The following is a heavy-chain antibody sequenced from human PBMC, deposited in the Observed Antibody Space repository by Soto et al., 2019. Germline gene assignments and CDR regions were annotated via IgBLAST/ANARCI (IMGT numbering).Heavy chain of an antibody. CDR3: ARDPGNTRPQITGTTKPEGY. J-gene: IGHJ4*02. Sequence: EVQLVESGGGLVQPGGSLRLSCAASGFTCSSYSMNWVRQAPGKGLEWDSYISSSSSTIYYADSVKGRFTISRENAKNSLYLQMNSLRDEDTAVYYCARDPGNTRPQITGTTKPEGYWGQGTLVTVSS. V-gene: IGHV3-48*02. CDR1: GFTCSSYS. D-gene: IGHD1-20*01. CDR2: ISSSSSTI.